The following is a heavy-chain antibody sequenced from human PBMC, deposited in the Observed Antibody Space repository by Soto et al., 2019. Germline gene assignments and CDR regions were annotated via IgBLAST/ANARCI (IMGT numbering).Heavy chain of an antibody. CDR2: IIPIFGTA. Sequence: QVQLVQSGAEVKKPGSSVKVSCKASGGTFSSYAISWVRQAPGQGLEWMGGIIPIFGTANYAQKFQGRVTITADESTSTSYMELSSLRSEDTAVYYCASTDCTIGVCYIIGGNWGQGTLVTVSS. CDR3: ASTDCTIGVCYIIGGN. D-gene: IGHD2-8*01. V-gene: IGHV1-69*12. J-gene: IGHJ4*02. CDR1: GGTFSSYA.